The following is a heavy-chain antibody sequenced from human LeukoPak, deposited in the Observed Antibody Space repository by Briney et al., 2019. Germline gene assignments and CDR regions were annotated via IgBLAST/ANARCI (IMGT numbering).Heavy chain of an antibody. D-gene: IGHD3-10*01. CDR2: ISGSGGNT. J-gene: IGHJ4*02. CDR3: ATGELLLWYYFDY. Sequence: GGSLRLSCAASGITLSNYGMSWVRQAPGKGLEWVAGISGSGGNTNYADSVKGRFTISRDNPKNTLYLQMNSLRAEDTAVYYCATGELLLWYYFDYWGQGTLVTVSS. V-gene: IGHV3-23*01. CDR1: GITLSNYG.